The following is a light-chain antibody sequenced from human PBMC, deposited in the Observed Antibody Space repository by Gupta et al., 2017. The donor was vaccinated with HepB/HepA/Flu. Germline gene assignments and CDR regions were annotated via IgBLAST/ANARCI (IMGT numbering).Light chain of an antibody. J-gene: IGLJ3*02. CDR1: KLGNKY. V-gene: IGLV3-1*01. Sequence: SYDLTQPPSVPVSPGQTANIACSGDKLGNKYVSRYQQKPGQSPVMVIYQDLKRPSGIPERFSGSNSGSTATLTISGTQPRDEADYYCQTWDSRAEVFGGGTKLTVL. CDR3: QTWDSRAEV. CDR2: QDL.